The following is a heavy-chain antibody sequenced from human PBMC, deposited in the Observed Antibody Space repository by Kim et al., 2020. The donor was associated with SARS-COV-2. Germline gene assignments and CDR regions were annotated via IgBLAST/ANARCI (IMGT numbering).Heavy chain of an antibody. Sequence: GGSLRLSCAASGFTVSSNYMSWVRQVPGKGLEWVSAIYSGGSTYYADSVKGRFTISRDNSKNTLYLQMNSLRAEDTSVNYCASPHGVAAGGVAEYFQHWGQGTLVTVSS. CDR3: ASPHGVAAGGVAEYFQH. J-gene: IGHJ1*01. V-gene: IGHV3-53*01. D-gene: IGHD6-13*01. CDR1: GFTVSSNY. CDR2: IYSGGST.